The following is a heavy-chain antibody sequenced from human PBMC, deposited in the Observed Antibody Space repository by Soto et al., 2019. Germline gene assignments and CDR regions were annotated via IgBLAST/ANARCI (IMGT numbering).Heavy chain of an antibody. CDR1: GFTFSSYG. Sequence: QVQLVESGGGVVHPGRSLRLSCAASGFTFSSYGMHWVRQAPGKGLEWVAVISYDGSNKYYADSVKGRFTISRDNSKNTLYLQMNSLRAEDTAVYYCAKGGDPQAVTGYYYYYMDVWGKGTTVTVSS. D-gene: IGHD2-21*02. CDR2: ISYDGSNK. V-gene: IGHV3-30*18. J-gene: IGHJ6*03. CDR3: AKGGDPQAVTGYYYYYMDV.